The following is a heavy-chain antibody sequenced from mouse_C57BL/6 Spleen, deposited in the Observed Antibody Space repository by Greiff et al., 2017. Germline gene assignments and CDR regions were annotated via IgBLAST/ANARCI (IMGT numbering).Heavy chain of an antibody. Sequence: QVQLQQSGPELVKPGASVKISCKASGYAFSSSWMNWVKQRPGKGLEWIGRIYPGDGDTNYNGKFKGKATLTADKSSSTAYMQLSSLTSEDSAVYFCARSRHYGSPNWYFDVWGTGTTVTVSS. CDR1: GYAFSSSW. J-gene: IGHJ1*03. D-gene: IGHD1-1*01. CDR3: ARSRHYGSPNWYFDV. V-gene: IGHV1-82*01. CDR2: IYPGDGDT.